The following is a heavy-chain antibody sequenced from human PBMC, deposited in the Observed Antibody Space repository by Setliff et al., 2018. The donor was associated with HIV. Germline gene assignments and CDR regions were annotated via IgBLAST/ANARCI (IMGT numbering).Heavy chain of an antibody. CDR1: GFTFSNYW. V-gene: IGHV3-7*01. CDR2: IKQDGGAQ. Sequence: GGSLRLSCTVSGFTFSNYWMTWVRQAPGKGLEWVASIKQDGGAQYLVDSVKGRFTISRDNARDSLYLQMNSLRVDDAAVYYCARGGRVSVYPSTWADYWGQGALVTVSS. D-gene: IGHD2-8*01. J-gene: IGHJ4*02. CDR3: ARGGRVSVYPSTWADY.